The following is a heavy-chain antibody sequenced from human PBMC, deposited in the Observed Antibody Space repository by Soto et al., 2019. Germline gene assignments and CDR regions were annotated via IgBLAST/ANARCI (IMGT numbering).Heavy chain of an antibody. V-gene: IGHV1-18*01. Sequence: QVQLVQSGAEVKKPGASVKVSCKASGYTFTSYGISWARQAPGQGLEWMGWINSYNGNTNYAQKPQGRVTMTTDTSTSTAYMELRCLRSDDTAVYYCAREAVAGIWFDPWGQVTLVTVSS. CDR3: AREAVAGIWFDP. CDR2: INSYNGNT. CDR1: GYTFTSYG. J-gene: IGHJ5*02. D-gene: IGHD6-19*01.